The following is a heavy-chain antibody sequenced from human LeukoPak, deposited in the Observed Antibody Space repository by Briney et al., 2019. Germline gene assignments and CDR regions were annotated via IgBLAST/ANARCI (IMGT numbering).Heavy chain of an antibody. J-gene: IGHJ4*02. Sequence: SETLSLTCTVSGGSIGSYYWSWIRQPPGKGLEWTGYIYYSGSTNYNPSLKSRVTISVDTSKNQLSLKLSSVTAADTAVYYCARRYSSSTFDYWGQGTLVTVSS. CDR2: IYYSGST. D-gene: IGHD6-6*01. CDR1: GGSIGSYY. V-gene: IGHV4-59*08. CDR3: ARRYSSSTFDY.